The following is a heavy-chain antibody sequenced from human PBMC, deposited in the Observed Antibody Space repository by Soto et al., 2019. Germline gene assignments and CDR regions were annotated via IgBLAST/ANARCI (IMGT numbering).Heavy chain of an antibody. CDR2: IYWDDDK. V-gene: IGHV2-5*02. J-gene: IGHJ4*02. D-gene: IGHD2-15*01. CDR1: GFSLGTHGVA. CDR3: ALAVLYCTGGSCPTYFAS. Sequence: QITLKESGPTLVKPTQTLTLTCTFSGFSLGTHGVAVGWVRQPAGKALEWLALIYWDDDKYYSASLNSRLTTPKDPSKNQGVLTMTSVDPVDTGTYSCALAVLYCTGGSCPTYFASWGEGTLVPVSS.